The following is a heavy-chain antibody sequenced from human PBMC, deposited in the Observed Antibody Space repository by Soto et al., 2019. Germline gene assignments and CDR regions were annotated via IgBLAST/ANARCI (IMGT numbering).Heavy chain of an antibody. D-gene: IGHD5-12*01. Sequence: ASVKVSCKASGYTFTSYGISWVRQAPGQGLEWMGWISVYNGNTNYAQKLQGRVTMTTDTSTSTAYMDLRSLRSDDTAVYYCAREGTDGYNAHFDYWGQGTLVTVSS. CDR2: ISVYNGNT. V-gene: IGHV1-18*01. CDR1: GYTFTSYG. CDR3: AREGTDGYNAHFDY. J-gene: IGHJ4*02.